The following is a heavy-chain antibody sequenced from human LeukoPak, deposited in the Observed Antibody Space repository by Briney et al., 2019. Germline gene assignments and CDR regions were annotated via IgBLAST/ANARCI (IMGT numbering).Heavy chain of an antibody. J-gene: IGHJ4*02. V-gene: IGHV3-23*01. CDR1: GFTFSNYA. Sequence: PGGSLRLSCAASGFTFSNYAMTWVRQAPGKGLEWVSVISGVGSNTDYADSVKGRFTISRDNSKNTLYLQMNSLRAEDTAVYYCAKVVGYFYGSGSYYCDNWGQGTLVTVSS. CDR2: ISGVGSNT. CDR3: AKVVGYFYGSGSYYCDN. D-gene: IGHD3-10*01.